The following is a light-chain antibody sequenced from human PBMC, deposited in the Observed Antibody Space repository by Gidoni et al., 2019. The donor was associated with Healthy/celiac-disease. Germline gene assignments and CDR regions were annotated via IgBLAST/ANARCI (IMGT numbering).Light chain of an antibody. CDR1: SGSSASTY. Sequence: MLTPPHAVSESPGQEVTISCTRSSGSSASTYVQWNQQRPGSAPTNVIYAHHQRPSGVPDRFSGSIDMSANSASLTLSGLETEDEADYYCQSYDTANQVFGGGTKLTVL. V-gene: IGLV6-57*03. J-gene: IGLJ2*01. CDR2: AHH. CDR3: QSYDTANQV.